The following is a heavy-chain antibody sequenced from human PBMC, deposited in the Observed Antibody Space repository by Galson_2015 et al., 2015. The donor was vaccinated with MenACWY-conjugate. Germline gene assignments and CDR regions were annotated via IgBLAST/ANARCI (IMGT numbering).Heavy chain of an antibody. CDR3: ARLPRGKGDAFDI. J-gene: IGHJ3*02. CDR1: GGSIHSENYF. CDR2: IYYSGTT. V-gene: IGHV4-39*01. Sequence: ETLSLTCAVSGGSIHSENYFWGWIRQPPGEGLEWIGSIYYSGTTYYNPSLESRVTMSVDTSKNEFSLILTSVTAADTAVYYCARLPRGKGDAFDIWGQGTLVIVSS. D-gene: IGHD3-10*01.